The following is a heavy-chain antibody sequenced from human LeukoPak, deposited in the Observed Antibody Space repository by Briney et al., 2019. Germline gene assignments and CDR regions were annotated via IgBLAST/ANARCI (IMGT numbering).Heavy chain of an antibody. D-gene: IGHD2-15*01. Sequence: KPSETLSLTCTVSGGSISNSYWSWIRQPPGKGLEWIGTIYYSGSTSYNPSLKSRVTISVDTSKNQFSLKLSSVTAADTAVYYCASAYCSGTSCYCDYWGQGILVTVSS. CDR2: IYYSGST. J-gene: IGHJ4*02. V-gene: IGHV4-39*01. CDR3: ASAYCSGTSCYCDY. CDR1: GGSISNSY.